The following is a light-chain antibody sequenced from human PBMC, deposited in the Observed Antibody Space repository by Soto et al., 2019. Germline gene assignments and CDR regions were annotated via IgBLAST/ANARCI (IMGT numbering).Light chain of an antibody. CDR2: EDN. CDR1: SGSIASNY. CDR3: QSYDSSNRVRGVV. J-gene: IGLJ2*01. V-gene: IGLV6-57*03. Sequence: NFMLTQPHSVSESPGKTVTISCTRSSGSIASNYVQWYQQRPGSAPTTVIYEDNQRPSGVPDRFSGSIDSSSNSASLTISGLKTEDEADYYCQSYDSSNRVRGVVFGGGTKLTVL.